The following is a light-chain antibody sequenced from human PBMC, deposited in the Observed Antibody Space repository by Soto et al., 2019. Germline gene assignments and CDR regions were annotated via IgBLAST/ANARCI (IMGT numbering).Light chain of an antibody. CDR2: GAS. Sequence: EVVMTQSPATLSVYPGERATLSCRASQSVSSNLVWYQQKPGQAPRLLIYGASTRATGIPARFSGSGSGTEFTLTISSLQSEDFAVYYCQHYNNWPPYTFGQGTKLEIK. J-gene: IGKJ2*01. V-gene: IGKV3-15*01. CDR3: QHYNNWPPYT. CDR1: QSVSSN.